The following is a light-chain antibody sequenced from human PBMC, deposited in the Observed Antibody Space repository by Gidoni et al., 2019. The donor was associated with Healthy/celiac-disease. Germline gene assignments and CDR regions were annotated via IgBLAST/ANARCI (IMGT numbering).Light chain of an antibody. Sequence: IVLTQSPATLSLSPGERATLSCRASQSVSSYLAWYQPKPGQAPRLLSYDASNRSTVIPARFSGRGSGTDFTLTISSLGTEDFAVYFCHQRSNWPALTFGRGTKVEIK. CDR3: HQRSNWPALT. V-gene: IGKV3-11*01. CDR2: DAS. CDR1: QSVSSY. J-gene: IGKJ4*01.